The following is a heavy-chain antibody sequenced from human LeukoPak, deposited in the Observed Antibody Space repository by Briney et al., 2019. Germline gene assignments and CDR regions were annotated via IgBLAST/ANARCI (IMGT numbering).Heavy chain of an antibody. V-gene: IGHV4-59*08. J-gene: IGHJ4*02. D-gene: IGHD2-21*02. CDR1: GGTFSSFY. CDR2: FYYSGST. Sequence: SETLSLTCSVSGGTFSSFYWSWIRQSPGKGLEWIGYFYYSGSTKYNPSLKSRVTMSVNTSKNQLSLMLRPVTAADTARYYCARHRFASAVILDYWGQGDLVTVSS. CDR3: ARHRFASAVILDY.